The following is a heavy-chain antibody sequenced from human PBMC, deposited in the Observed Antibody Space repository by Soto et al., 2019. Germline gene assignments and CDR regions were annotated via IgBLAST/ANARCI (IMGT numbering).Heavy chain of an antibody. CDR1: GFTFRSYA. J-gene: IGHJ4*02. CDR3: AKDALVVVALPRTPYYFDY. CDR2: ISGSGGST. D-gene: IGHD2-15*01. Sequence: PGGFLRLSCTASGFTFRSYAMRWVRQAPGKGLEWVSAISGSGGSTYYADSVKGRFTISRDNSKNTLYLQMNSLRAEDTAVYYCAKDALVVVALPRTPYYFDYWGQGTLVPVSS. V-gene: IGHV3-23*01.